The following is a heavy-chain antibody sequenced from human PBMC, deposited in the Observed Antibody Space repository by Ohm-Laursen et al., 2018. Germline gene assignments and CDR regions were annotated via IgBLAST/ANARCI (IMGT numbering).Heavy chain of an antibody. D-gene: IGHD4-17*01. CDR1: GFTFDDYA. CDR2: ISWNSGSI. J-gene: IGHJ3*02. Sequence: LSLTCAASGFTFDDYAMHWVRQAPGKGLEWVSGISWNSGSIGYADSVKGRFTISRDNAKNSLHLQMNSLRAEDTALYYCAKDIATTVWDSFDIWGQGTMVIVSS. V-gene: IGHV3-9*01. CDR3: AKDIATTVWDSFDI.